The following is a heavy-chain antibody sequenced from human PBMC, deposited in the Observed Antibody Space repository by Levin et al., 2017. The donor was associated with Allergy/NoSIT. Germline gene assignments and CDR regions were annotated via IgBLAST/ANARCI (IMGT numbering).Heavy chain of an antibody. Sequence: SETLSLTCTVSDGSISSADFCWGWIRQPPGKGLQWIGTIDYRGTTSDSPSLKSRVPMSIDTSKNQFSLKVNSVTAADTAVYYCARDHCDSNNYGWFDYWGQGTLVTVSA. D-gene: IGHD2/OR15-2a*01. J-gene: IGHJ4*02. V-gene: IGHV4-39*07. CDR1: DGSISSADFC. CDR3: ARDHCDSNNYGWFDY. CDR2: IDYRGTT.